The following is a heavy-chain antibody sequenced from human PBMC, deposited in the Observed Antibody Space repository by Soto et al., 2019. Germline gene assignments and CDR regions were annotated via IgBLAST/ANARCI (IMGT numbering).Heavy chain of an antibody. V-gene: IGHV1-3*01. CDR3: ARAISGYVT. CDR2: INAGNGDT. Sequence: VQLVQSGAEVKKPGVSVMVTCKASGITYSTYAIHWVRQAPGQSLEWMGWINAGNGDTRYSEKLQGRVTLTRDTSASTAYMDLSSLSSEDTASYYCARAISGYVTWGQGTLVTVSS. J-gene: IGHJ4*02. CDR1: GITYSTYA. D-gene: IGHD5-12*01.